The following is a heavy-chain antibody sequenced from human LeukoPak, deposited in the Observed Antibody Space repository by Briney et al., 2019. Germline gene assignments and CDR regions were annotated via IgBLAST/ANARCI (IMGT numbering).Heavy chain of an antibody. CDR3: AKVRWELLVSDYFDY. V-gene: IGHV3-30*04. Sequence: GGSLRLSCAASGFTFSTYAIHWVRQAPGEGLEWVATVSFDGSNKYYANSVKGRFTISRDNSKNTLYLQMSSLRPGDTAVYYCAKVRWELLVSDYFDYWGQGTLVTVSS. CDR2: VSFDGSNK. D-gene: IGHD1-26*01. J-gene: IGHJ4*02. CDR1: GFTFSTYA.